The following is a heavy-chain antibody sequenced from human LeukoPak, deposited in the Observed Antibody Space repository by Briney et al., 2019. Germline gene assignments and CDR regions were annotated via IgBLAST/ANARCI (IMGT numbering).Heavy chain of an antibody. CDR1: GGSFSGYY. CDR3: ARGRRGDILTGAYYYYTDV. D-gene: IGHD3-9*01. V-gene: IGHV4-34*01. CDR2: INHSGST. Sequence: SETLSLTCAVYGGSFSGYYWSWIRQPPGKGLEWIGEINHSGSTNYNPSLKSRVTISVDTSKNQFSLKLSSVTAADTAVYYCARGRRGDILTGAYYYYTDVWGKGTTVTVSS. J-gene: IGHJ6*03.